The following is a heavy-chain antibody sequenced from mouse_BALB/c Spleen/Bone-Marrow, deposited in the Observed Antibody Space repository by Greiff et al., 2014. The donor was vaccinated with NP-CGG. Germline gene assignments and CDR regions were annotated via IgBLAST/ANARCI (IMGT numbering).Heavy chain of an antibody. CDR3: ARDINYDIYWYFDV. CDR1: GFTFTDYY. J-gene: IGHJ1*01. V-gene: IGHV7-3*02. Sequence: EVNLVESGGGLVQPGGSLRLSCAISGFTFTDYYMSWVRQPPGKALKWLGFIRNKAKGYTTEYSASVKGRFTISRDNSQSILYLQMNTLRAEDSATYYCARDINYDIYWYFDVWGAGTTVTVSS. D-gene: IGHD2-4*01. CDR2: IRNKAKGYTT.